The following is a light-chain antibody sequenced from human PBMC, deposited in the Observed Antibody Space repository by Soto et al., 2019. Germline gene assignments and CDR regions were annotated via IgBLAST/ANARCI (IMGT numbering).Light chain of an antibody. V-gene: IGLV3-21*02. J-gene: IGLJ3*02. CDR3: QVWDRASDHPV. CDR1: DIRTEG. Sequence: SYELTQPPSVSVAPGQTARITCGGSDIRTEGEHWYQQKPGQAPVLLVYDDSDRPSGVPERFSGSNSGSTATLTISRVEAGDEADYSCQVWDRASDHPVFGGGTKLTVL. CDR2: DDS.